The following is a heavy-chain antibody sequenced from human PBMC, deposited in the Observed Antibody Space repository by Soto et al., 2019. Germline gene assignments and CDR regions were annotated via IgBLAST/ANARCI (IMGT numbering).Heavy chain of an antibody. V-gene: IGHV3-23*01. Sequence: GGSLRLSCAASGFTFSSYTMSWVRQAPGKGLEWVSAISGSGGSTYYADSVKGRVTISRDNSKNTLYLQMNSLRAEDTAVYYCARTVAGTYYYYYGMDVWGQGTTVTVSS. D-gene: IGHD6-19*01. CDR3: ARTVAGTYYYYYGMDV. J-gene: IGHJ6*02. CDR2: ISGSGGST. CDR1: GFTFSSYT.